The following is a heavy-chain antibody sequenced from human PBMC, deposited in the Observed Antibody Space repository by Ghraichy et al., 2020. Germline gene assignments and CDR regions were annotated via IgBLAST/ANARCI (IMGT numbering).Heavy chain of an antibody. D-gene: IGHD5-18*01. CDR2: IYHSGST. J-gene: IGHJ5*02. V-gene: IGHV4-38-2*02. Sequence: SETLSLTCTVSGYSISSGYYWGWIRQPPGKGLEWIGSIYHSGSTYYNPSLKSRVTISVDTSKNQFSLKLSSVTAADTAVYYCARSGYSYGYPSWFDPWGQGTLVTVSS. CDR3: ARSGYSYGYPSWFDP. CDR1: GYSISSGYY.